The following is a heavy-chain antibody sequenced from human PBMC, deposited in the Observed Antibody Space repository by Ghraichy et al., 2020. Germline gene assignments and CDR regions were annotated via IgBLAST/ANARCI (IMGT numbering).Heavy chain of an antibody. D-gene: IGHD3-10*01. CDR2: IRHDGSDK. Sequence: GGSLRLSCAASGFTFSLYGMHWVRQAPGKGLEWVASIRHDGSDKYYADSVKGRFTISRDNSKNTLYLQMNSLRAEDTAIYYCAKSQNCYASGSSKYYFDYWAQGTLVTVSS. V-gene: IGHV3-30*02. J-gene: IGHJ4*02. CDR1: GFTFSLYG. CDR3: AKSQNCYASGSSKYYFDY.